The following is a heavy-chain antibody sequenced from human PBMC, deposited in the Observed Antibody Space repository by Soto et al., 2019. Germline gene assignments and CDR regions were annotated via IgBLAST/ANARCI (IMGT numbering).Heavy chain of an antibody. D-gene: IGHD4-17*01. CDR2: ISSSSSYI. J-gene: IGHJ6*04. CDR1: GFTFSSYS. CDR3: ARDGLDYRGYDYYGMDV. Sequence: GGSLRLSCAASGFTFSSYSMNWVRQAPGKGLEWVSSISSSSSYIYYADSVKGRFTISRDNAKNSLYLQMNSLRAEDTAVYYCARDGLDYRGYDYYGMDVWGKGTTVTV. V-gene: IGHV3-21*01.